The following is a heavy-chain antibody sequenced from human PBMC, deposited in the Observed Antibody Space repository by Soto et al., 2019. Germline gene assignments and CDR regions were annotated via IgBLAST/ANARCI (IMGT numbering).Heavy chain of an antibody. D-gene: IGHD6-13*01. CDR1: GYTLTELS. V-gene: IGHV1-24*01. Sequence: ASVKVSCKVSGYTLTELSMHWVRQAPGKGLEWMGGFDPEDGETIYAQKFQGRVTMTEDTSTDTAYMELSSLRSEDTAVYYCATVSAAPPGTPNDYWGEGTLVTVSS. CDR3: ATVSAAPPGTPNDY. J-gene: IGHJ4*02. CDR2: FDPEDGET.